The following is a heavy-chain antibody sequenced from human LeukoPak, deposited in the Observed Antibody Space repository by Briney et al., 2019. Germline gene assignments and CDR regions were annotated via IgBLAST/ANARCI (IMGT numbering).Heavy chain of an antibody. CDR1: GFTFSSYS. V-gene: IGHV3-21*01. D-gene: IGHD3-10*01. J-gene: IGHJ4*02. Sequence: GGSLRLSCAASGFTFSSYSMNWVRQAPGKGLEWVSSISRSSSYIYYADSVKGRFTISRDNAKNSLYLQMNSLRAEDTAVYYCARNLPYNYYGSGSYYTAIDYWGQGTLVTVSS. CDR2: ISRSSSYI. CDR3: ARNLPYNYYGSGSYYTAIDY.